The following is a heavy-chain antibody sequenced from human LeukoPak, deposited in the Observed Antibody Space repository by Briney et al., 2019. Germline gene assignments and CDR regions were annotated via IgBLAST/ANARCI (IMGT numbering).Heavy chain of an antibody. CDR1: GYTFNAYY. D-gene: IGHD6-13*01. CDR3: PRSARGIAAAGYNWFDP. V-gene: IGHV7-4-1*02. Sequence: SVKVSRKASGYTFNAYYLHWVRQAPGQGLEWMGWIHTNTGHPTYAQVFTGRLVFSLDTSVRTAYLQISSLKAEDTAVYYCPRSARGIAAAGYNWFDPWGQGTLVTVSS. CDR2: IHTNTGHP. J-gene: IGHJ5*02.